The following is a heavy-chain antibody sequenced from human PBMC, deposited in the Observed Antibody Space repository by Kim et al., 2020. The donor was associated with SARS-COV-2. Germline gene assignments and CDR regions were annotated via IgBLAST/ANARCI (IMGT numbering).Heavy chain of an antibody. D-gene: IGHD3-9*01. CDR1: GYSISSGYY. CDR2: IYHSGST. V-gene: IGHV4-38-2*02. Sequence: SETLSLTCTVSGYSISSGYYWGWIRQPPGKGLEWIGSIYHSGSTYYNPSLKSRVTISVDTSKNQFSLKLSSVTAADTAVYYCARVYYDILTGYSYYFDYWGQGTLVTVSS. J-gene: IGHJ4*02. CDR3: ARVYYDILTGYSYYFDY.